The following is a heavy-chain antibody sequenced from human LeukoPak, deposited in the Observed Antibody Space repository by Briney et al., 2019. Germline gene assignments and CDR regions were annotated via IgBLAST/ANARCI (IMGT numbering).Heavy chain of an antibody. CDR2: ITVGNGNT. CDR3: ATVGGMGGFDI. D-gene: IGHD3-16*01. CDR1: GYNFPDYP. V-gene: IGHV1-3*01. J-gene: IGHJ3*02. Sequence: ASVKVSCKASGYNFPDYPIHWVRQAPGQRLEWLGWITVGNGNTKYPQKFQGRVTITRDTSATTAYMELSSLRSEDTAIYYCATVGGMGGFDIWGQGTMVTVSS.